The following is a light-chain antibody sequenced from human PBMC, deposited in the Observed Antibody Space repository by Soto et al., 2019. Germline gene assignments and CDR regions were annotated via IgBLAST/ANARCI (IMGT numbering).Light chain of an antibody. CDR3: QQYSTSRLT. V-gene: IGKV3-20*01. CDR1: QSVTSSY. CDR2: GAS. J-gene: IGKJ4*01. Sequence: EIVLTQSPGTLSLSPGERATLSCRASQSVTSSYLAWYQQKPGQAPRLLISGASSRATGIPDRFSGSGCGTDFTLTSSRLEPEDFAVYYCQQYSTSRLTFGGGTKVEIK.